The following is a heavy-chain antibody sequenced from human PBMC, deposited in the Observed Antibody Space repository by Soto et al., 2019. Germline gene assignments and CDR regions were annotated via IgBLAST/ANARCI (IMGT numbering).Heavy chain of an antibody. D-gene: IGHD6-13*01. Sequence: PGGSLRLSCAASGFTFSSYWIHWVRQAPGKGLVWVSRINSDGSSTSYADSVKGRFTISRDNAKNTLYLQMNSLRAEDTAVYYCAREGQLVLFRFDPWGQGTLVTVSS. J-gene: IGHJ5*02. CDR3: AREGQLVLFRFDP. CDR2: INSDGSST. CDR1: GFTFSSYW. V-gene: IGHV3-74*01.